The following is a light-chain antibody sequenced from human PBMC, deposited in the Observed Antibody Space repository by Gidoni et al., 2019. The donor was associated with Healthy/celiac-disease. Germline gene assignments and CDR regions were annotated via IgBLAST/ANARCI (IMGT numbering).Light chain of an antibody. CDR1: SSDVGSDNL. Sequence: QSALTQPAPVSGSPGQSITISCNGTSSDVGSDNLVSWYQQHPGKAPKLMIYEGRNRPSGVSNRFSGSKSGNTASLTISGLQAEDEADYYCCSYAGSVVFGGGTKLTVL. CDR2: EGR. CDR3: CSYAGSVV. V-gene: IGLV2-23*01. J-gene: IGLJ2*01.